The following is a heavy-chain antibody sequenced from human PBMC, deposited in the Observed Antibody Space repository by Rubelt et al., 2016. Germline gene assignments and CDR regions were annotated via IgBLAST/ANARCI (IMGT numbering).Heavy chain of an antibody. Sequence: QVQLQESGPGLVKPSETLSLTCTVSGGSINSYYWSWIRQPPGKGLEWIGYIYYGGGTNYHPSLTSRVTISVDTSKNQFSRRLSSVTAADTAMYYCARDRHSYGFWGQGTLVTVSS. CDR3: ARDRHSYGF. CDR1: GGSINSYY. V-gene: IGHV4-59*01. CDR2: IYYGGGT. D-gene: IGHD5-18*01. J-gene: IGHJ4*02.